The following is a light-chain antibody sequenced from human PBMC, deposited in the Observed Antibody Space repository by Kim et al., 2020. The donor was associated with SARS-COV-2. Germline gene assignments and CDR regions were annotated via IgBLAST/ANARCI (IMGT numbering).Light chain of an antibody. Sequence: QSALTQPPSASGSPGQSVTISCTGTSSDVGGNNYVSWYQQHPGKAPKFMIYEVSKRPSGVPDRFSGSKSGNTASLTVSGLQAEDEDDYYCSSYAGSNNWVFGGGTQLTVL. CDR1: SSDVGGNNY. J-gene: IGLJ3*02. V-gene: IGLV2-8*01. CDR2: EVS. CDR3: SSYAGSNNWV.